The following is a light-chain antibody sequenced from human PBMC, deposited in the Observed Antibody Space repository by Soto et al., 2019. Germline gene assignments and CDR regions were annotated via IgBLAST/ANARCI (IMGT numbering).Light chain of an antibody. CDR2: DAS. V-gene: IGKV3-15*01. CDR3: QQYNDWPPIT. CDR1: QSISSH. J-gene: IGKJ4*01. Sequence: EIVMTQSPATLSVSPGEGATLSCMASQSISSHLAWYQQKPGQAPRLVIFDASTRATGIPDRFTGRGSGTEFTLTISSLQSEDSAVYFCQQYNDWPPITFGGGTKVHIK.